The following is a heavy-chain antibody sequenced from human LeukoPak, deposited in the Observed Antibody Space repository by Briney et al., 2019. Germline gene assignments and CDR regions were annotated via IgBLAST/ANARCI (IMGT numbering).Heavy chain of an antibody. CDR1: GFTFSNLW. CDR3: AKRGWRGVVVPAAAFDY. V-gene: IGHV3-7*05. D-gene: IGHD2-2*01. J-gene: IGHJ4*02. CDR2: MKEDGSVK. Sequence: GGSLRLSCTASGFTFSNLWMFWVRQAPGKGLEWVANMKEDGSVKNHVDSVKGRFTISRDNAKNSLYLQMNSLRAEDTAIYHCAKRGWRGVVVPAAAFDYWGQGTLVTVSS.